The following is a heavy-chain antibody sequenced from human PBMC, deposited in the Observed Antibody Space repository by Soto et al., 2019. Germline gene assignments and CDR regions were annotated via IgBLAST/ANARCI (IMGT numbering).Heavy chain of an antibody. J-gene: IGHJ3*02. V-gene: IGHV3-48*02. CDR3: SAQDAIQLEAFDI. D-gene: IGHD5-18*01. CDR1: GFTFSSYS. Sequence: EVQLVESGGGLVQPGGSLRLSCAASGFTFSSYSMNWVRQAPGKGLEWVSYISSSSSTIYYADSVKGRFTISRDNAKNSLYLQMNSLRDEETAVYYCSAQDAIQLEAFDIWGQGTMGNGSS. CDR2: ISSSSSTI.